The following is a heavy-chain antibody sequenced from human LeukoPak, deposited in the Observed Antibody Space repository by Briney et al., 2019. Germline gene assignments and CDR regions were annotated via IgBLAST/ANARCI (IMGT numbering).Heavy chain of an antibody. Sequence: SETLSLTCTVSGGSISSYYWSWIRQPPGKGLEWIGYIYYSGSTNYNPSLKSRVTISVDTSKNQFSLKLSSVTAADTAVYYCARVIRYSSGWNYYYYMDVWGKGTTVTVSS. J-gene: IGHJ6*03. CDR3: ARVIRYSSGWNYYYYMDV. D-gene: IGHD6-19*01. CDR2: IYYSGST. CDR1: GGSISSYY. V-gene: IGHV4-59*12.